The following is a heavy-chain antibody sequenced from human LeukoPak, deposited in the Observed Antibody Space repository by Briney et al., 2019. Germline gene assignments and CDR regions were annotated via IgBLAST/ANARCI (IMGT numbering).Heavy chain of an antibody. CDR3: ARGGGNFDY. Sequence: GGSLRLSCAASEFTFSSYTINWARQAPGKGLEWVSSISSTSTYISYADSVKGRFTISRDNAKNSLYLQMNSLRAEDTAVYYCARGGGNFDYWGQGTLVTVSS. V-gene: IGHV3-21*01. CDR1: EFTFSSYT. D-gene: IGHD2-15*01. J-gene: IGHJ4*02. CDR2: ISSTSTYI.